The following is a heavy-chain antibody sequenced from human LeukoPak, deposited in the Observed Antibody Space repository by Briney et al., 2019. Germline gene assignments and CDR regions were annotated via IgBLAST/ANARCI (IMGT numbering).Heavy chain of an antibody. CDR3: ARRAGLFPFDY. V-gene: IGHV4-39*01. CDR1: GGSISSSSYY. CDR2: IYYSGST. D-gene: IGHD2-21*01. Sequence: SETLSLTCTVSGGSISSSSYYWGWIRQPPGKGLEWIGSIYYSGSTYYNPSLKSRVTISVDTSKNQFSLKLSSVTAADTAVYYCARRAGLFPFDYWGQGTLVTVSS. J-gene: IGHJ4*02.